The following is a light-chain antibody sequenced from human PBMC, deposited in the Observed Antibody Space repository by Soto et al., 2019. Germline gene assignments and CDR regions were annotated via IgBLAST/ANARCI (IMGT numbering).Light chain of an antibody. Sequence: DIQMTQSPSTLSASVGDRVTITCRASQYIHNYLDWYQQKPGEAPKLLIYEAANLESGVPSRFSGSGTGTEFNRTISSLQPDDFATYYCQQSNNYPWTFGPGTRVEI. CDR2: EAA. V-gene: IGKV1-5*03. J-gene: IGKJ1*01. CDR3: QQSNNYPWT. CDR1: QYIHNY.